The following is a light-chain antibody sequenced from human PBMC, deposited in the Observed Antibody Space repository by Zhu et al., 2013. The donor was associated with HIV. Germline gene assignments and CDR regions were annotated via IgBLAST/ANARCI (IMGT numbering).Light chain of an antibody. CDR2: RTS. CDR3: QQSNSIPPT. Sequence: DIQMTQSPSSLSASVGDRVTITCRASQNVTKYLNWYQQKPGEAPKLVIYRTSSLLSAAPSRFSGSGSGTDFTLTISSLQPEDFGTYYCQQSNSIPPTFGQGTKLEIK. J-gene: IGKJ2*01. V-gene: IGKV1-39*01. CDR1: QNVTKY.